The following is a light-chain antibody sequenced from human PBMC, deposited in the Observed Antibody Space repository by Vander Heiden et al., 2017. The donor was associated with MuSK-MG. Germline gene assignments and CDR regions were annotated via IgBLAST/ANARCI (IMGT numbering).Light chain of an antibody. J-gene: IGLJ1*01. CDR3: QVWDSSSDHPV. V-gene: IGLV3-21*04. CDR2: YDS. Sequence: SYVLTQPPSVTVAPGKTARITCGGNNIGSKSVHWCQRKPGQAPVLVIYYDSDRPSGIPERFSGSNSGNTATLTISRVEAGDEADYYCQVWDSSSDHPVFGTGTKVTVL. CDR1: NIGSKS.